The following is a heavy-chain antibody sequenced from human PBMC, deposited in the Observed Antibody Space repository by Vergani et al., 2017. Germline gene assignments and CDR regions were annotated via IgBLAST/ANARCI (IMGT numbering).Heavy chain of an antibody. V-gene: IGHV4-61*02. CDR3: ARGYSSRNYYYGMDV. J-gene: IGHJ6*02. Sequence: QVQLQESGPGLVKPSHTLSLTCTVSGGSISGGSHYWRWIRQPAGKGLEWIGRIYTSGSTNYNPSIKSRVTISVDTSKNQFSLKLSSETAADTAVYYCARGYSSRNYYYGMDVWGQGTTVTVSS. CDR2: IYTSGST. CDR1: GGSISGGSHY. D-gene: IGHD6-13*01.